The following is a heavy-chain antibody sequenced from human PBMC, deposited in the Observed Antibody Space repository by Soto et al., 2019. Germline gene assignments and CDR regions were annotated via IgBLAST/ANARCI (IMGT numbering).Heavy chain of an antibody. CDR1: GGSISSCY. Sequence: SETLSLTCTVSGGSISSCYWSWIRQPAGKGLEWIGRIYTSGSTNYNPSLKSRVTMSVDTSKNQFSLKLSSVTAADTAVYYCARGAIYSYGPYYFDYWGQGTLVTVSS. CDR2: IYTSGST. J-gene: IGHJ4*02. D-gene: IGHD5-18*01. V-gene: IGHV4-4*07. CDR3: ARGAIYSYGPYYFDY.